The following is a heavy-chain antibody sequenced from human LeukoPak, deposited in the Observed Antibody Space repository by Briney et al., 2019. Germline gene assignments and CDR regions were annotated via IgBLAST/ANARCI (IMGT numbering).Heavy chain of an antibody. CDR3: ARAQPPYHGRLHS. CDR1: GFTLSSYD. Sequence: GGSLRLTCAVSGFTLSSYDMQWVRQATGKGLEWVSGIGIAGDTHYPDSARGRFTIFRENAKNSLYLQMNSLRAEDTAVSYCARAQPPYHGRLHSWGQGILVTVSS. V-gene: IGHV3-13*01. D-gene: IGHD3-16*01. J-gene: IGHJ5*01. CDR2: IGIAGDT.